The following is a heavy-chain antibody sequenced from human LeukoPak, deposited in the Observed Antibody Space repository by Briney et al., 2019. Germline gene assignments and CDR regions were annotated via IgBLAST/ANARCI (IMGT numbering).Heavy chain of an antibody. Sequence: SETLSLTCTVSGGSLSSYYWSWVRQPPGEGLEWIGYIYYSGSTNYNPSLKSRVTISVDTSKNQFSLKLNSLTAADTAMYYCARVGGTNYYYYGMDVWGQGTTVTVSS. CDR1: GGSLSSYY. V-gene: IGHV4-59*01. CDR3: ARVGGTNYYYYGMDV. CDR2: IYYSGST. J-gene: IGHJ6*02.